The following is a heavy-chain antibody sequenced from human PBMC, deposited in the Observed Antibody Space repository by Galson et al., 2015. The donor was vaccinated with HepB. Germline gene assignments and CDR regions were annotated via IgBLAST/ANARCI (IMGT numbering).Heavy chain of an antibody. J-gene: IGHJ6*02. D-gene: IGHD2-2*01. CDR2: ISYDGSNK. Sequence: SLRLSCAASGFTFSSFAFHWVRQAPGKGLEWVAVISYDGSNKYYADSVKGQFTISRDNSRNTLYLQMNSLRADDTAVYYCARAAHCSTTSCYNYYYYYAMVVWGQGTTVTVSS. CDR1: GFTFSSFA. V-gene: IGHV3-30*04. CDR3: ARAAHCSTTSCYNYYYYYAMVV.